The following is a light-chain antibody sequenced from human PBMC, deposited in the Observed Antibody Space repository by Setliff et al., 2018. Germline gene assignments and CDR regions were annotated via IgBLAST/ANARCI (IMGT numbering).Light chain of an antibody. Sequence: QSALTQPPSVPGAPGQRVTISCAGRSSNIGKGYDVHWYQQLPGTAPKLLMYGNNIRPSGVPDRFSGSQSGTSASLAITGLHYEDEADYYCQSYDSSLSAYVFGTGTKVTVL. CDR3: QSYDSSLSAYV. J-gene: IGLJ1*01. CDR2: GNN. V-gene: IGLV1-40*01. CDR1: SSNIGKGYD.